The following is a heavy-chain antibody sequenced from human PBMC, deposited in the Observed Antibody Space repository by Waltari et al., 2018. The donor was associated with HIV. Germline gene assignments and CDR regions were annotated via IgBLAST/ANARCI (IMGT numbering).Heavy chain of an antibody. J-gene: IGHJ3*02. CDR3: AHRVISEVTGAYYYDSSGYEDAFDI. V-gene: IGHV2-5*01. D-gene: IGHD3-22*01. Sequence: QITLKESGPTLVKPTQTLTLTCTFSGFSLSTSGVGVGWIRQPPGQALEWLALIYWNDDKRYSPSLKSRLTITKDTSKNQVVLTMTNMDPVDTATYYCAHRVISEVTGAYYYDSSGYEDAFDIWGQGTMVTVSS. CDR2: IYWNDDK. CDR1: GFSLSTSGVG.